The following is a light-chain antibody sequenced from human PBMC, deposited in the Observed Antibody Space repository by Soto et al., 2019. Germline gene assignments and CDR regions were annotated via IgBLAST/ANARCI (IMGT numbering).Light chain of an antibody. CDR2: KAS. J-gene: IGKJ2*01. CDR1: QSISPW. CDR3: QHYNSGTF. Sequence: DIQMTQSPSTLSASVGDRVTITCRASQSISPWLAWYQQKPGQAPKLLIQKASSLESGVPSRFTGGGCGTEFTLTISGLQPDDFATYYCQHYNSGTFFGPGTRLEIK. V-gene: IGKV1-5*03.